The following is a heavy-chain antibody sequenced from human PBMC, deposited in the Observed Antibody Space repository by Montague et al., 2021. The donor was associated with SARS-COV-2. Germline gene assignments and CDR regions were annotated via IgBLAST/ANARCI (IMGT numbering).Heavy chain of an antibody. CDR1: GFSLSTSGVC. Sequence: PALVKPTQTLTLTCTFSGFSLSTSGVCVSWIRQLPGKALEWLALIDWDDKYYSASLKTRLTISKGPSTNQVVLTMTNMDPVDTGTYYCARMGSAVPGIMSTYNFNIWGQGTQVPVPS. CDR3: ARMGSAVPGIMSTYNFNI. V-gene: IGHV2-70*13. CDR2: IDWDDK. J-gene: IGHJ4*02. D-gene: IGHD6-19*01.